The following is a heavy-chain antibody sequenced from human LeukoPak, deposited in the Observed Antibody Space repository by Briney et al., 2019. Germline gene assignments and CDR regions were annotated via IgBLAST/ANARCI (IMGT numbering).Heavy chain of an antibody. Sequence: GGSLRLSCAASGLTFSSHWMHWVRQAPGKGLVWVSRITNDGSSTTYADSVKGRFTISRDNSKNTLYLQMNSLRAEDTAVYYCATTYYYGSGRYYYYGMDVWGQGTTVTVSS. J-gene: IGHJ6*02. CDR3: ATTYYYGSGRYYYYGMDV. V-gene: IGHV3-74*01. CDR2: ITNDGSST. CDR1: GLTFSSHW. D-gene: IGHD3-10*01.